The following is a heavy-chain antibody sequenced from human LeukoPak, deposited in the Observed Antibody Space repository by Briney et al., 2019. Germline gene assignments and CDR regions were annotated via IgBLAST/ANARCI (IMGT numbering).Heavy chain of an antibody. CDR1: GGSFSGYY. D-gene: IGHD3-10*01. J-gene: IGHJ6*03. CDR3: ARGGGYGSGSPQDYYYYYMDV. V-gene: IGHV4-34*01. CDR2: IDDSGTT. Sequence: PSETLSLTCAVYGGSFSGYYWTWIRQPPGKGLEWIGEIDDSGTTNYNPSLKSRVTISVDTSKNQFSLKLSSVTAADTAVYYCARGGGYGSGSPQDYYYYYMDVWGKGTTVTVSS.